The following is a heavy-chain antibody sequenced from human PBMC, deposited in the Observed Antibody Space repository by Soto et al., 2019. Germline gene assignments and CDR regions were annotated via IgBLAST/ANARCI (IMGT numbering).Heavy chain of an antibody. Sequence: PSQTLSLTCAISGDSVSSNSAAWNWIRQSPSRGLEWLGRTYYTSQWYNDYAVSVESRITINPDTSKNQFSLQLNSVTPEDTAVYYCARDRRGSYSGLTGYYYYYGMDVWGQGTTVTVS. CDR1: GDSVSSNSAA. J-gene: IGHJ6*02. CDR3: ARDRRGSYSGLTGYYYYYGMDV. D-gene: IGHD1-26*01. CDR2: TYYTSQWYN. V-gene: IGHV6-1*01.